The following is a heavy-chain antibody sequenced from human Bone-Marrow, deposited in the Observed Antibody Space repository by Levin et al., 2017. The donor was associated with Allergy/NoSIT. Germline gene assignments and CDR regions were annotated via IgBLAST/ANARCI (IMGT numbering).Heavy chain of an antibody. D-gene: IGHD4-17*01. CDR2: IDWDDDK. V-gene: IGHV2-70*04. Sequence: SGPTLVKPTQTLTLTCTFSGFSLSTGGMRVSWIRQPPGKALEWLARIDWDDDKFYSTSLKTRLTISKDTSKNQVVLTMTNMDPMDTATYFCARTTTVTSDAFDIWGQGTMVTVSS. CDR3: ARTTTVTSDAFDI. CDR1: GFSLSTGGMR. J-gene: IGHJ3*02.